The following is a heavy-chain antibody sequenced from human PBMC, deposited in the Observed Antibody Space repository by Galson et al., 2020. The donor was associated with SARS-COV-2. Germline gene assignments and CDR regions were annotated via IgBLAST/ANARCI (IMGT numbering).Heavy chain of an antibody. D-gene: IGHD4-17*01. V-gene: IGHV3-33*01. CDR2: IWNDGSNK. CDR3: AADYGGYATDYYCDGMDC. Sequence: GGSLRLSCAASGFTFSSYGMHWVRQAPGKGLEWVAVIWNDGSNKYYADSVKGRFTISRDNSKNTLYLQMNSLRAEDTAVYYCAADYGGYATDYYCDGMDCWGQGATVAVSS. J-gene: IGHJ6*02. CDR1: GFTFSSYG.